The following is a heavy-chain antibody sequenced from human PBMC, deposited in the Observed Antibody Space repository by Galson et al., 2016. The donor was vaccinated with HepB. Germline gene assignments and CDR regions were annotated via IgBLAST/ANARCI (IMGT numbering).Heavy chain of an antibody. CDR3: VKGLYGSESSGDY. CDR2: ISGGGGST. V-gene: IGHV3-23*01. Sequence: SLRLSCAASGFTFNSYGMSWVRQAPGKGLEWVSSISGGGGSTDYAGSVKGRLTISRDNSKNTLYLHLNSLRAEDTAVYFCVKGLYGSESSGDYWSQGTLVTVSS. J-gene: IGHJ4*02. CDR1: GFTFNSYG. D-gene: IGHD3-10*01.